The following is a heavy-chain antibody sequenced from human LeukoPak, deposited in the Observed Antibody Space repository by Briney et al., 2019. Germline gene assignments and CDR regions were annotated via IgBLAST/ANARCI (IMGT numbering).Heavy chain of an antibody. CDR1: GVSFSDYY. J-gene: IGHJ4*02. CDR3: ARGGQYYDFWSGYYTSCYFDY. D-gene: IGHD3-3*01. CDR2: INHSGST. V-gene: IGHV4-34*01. Sequence: PSETLSLTCAVYGVSFSDYYWSWIRQPPGKGLEWIGEINHSGSTNYNPSLKSRVTISVDTSKNQFSLKLSSVTAADTAVYYCARGGQYYDFWSGYYTSCYFDYWGQGTLVTVSS.